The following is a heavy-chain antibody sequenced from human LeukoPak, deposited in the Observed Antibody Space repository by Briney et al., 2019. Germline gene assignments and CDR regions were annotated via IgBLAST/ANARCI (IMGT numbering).Heavy chain of an antibody. J-gene: IGHJ5*02. Sequence: SETLSLTCTVSGGSISSSSYYWGWIRQPPGKGLEWIGEINHSGSTNYNPSLKSRVTISVDTSKNQFSLKLSSVTAADTAVYYCARHIGIVVVPAAILRTNWFDPWGQGTLVTVSS. D-gene: IGHD2-2*02. CDR1: GGSISSSSYY. CDR2: INHSGST. V-gene: IGHV4-39*01. CDR3: ARHIGIVVVPAAILRTNWFDP.